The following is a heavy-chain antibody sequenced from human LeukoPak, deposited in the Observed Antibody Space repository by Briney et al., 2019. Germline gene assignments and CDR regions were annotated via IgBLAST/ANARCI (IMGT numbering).Heavy chain of an antibody. J-gene: IGHJ6*02. CDR1: GFTFTSSA. CDR2: IVVGSGNT. CDR3: ARDPKVVTANRYGMDV. D-gene: IGHD2-21*02. V-gene: IGHV1-58*01. Sequence: PGTSVKVSCKASGFTFTSSAVQWVRQARGQRLEWIGWIVVGSGNTNYAQKFQGRVTITADKSTSTAYMELSSLRSEDTAVYYCARDPKVVTANRYGMDVWGQGTTVTVSS.